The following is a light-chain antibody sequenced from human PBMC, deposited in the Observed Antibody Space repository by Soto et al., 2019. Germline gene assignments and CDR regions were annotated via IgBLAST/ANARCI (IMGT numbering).Light chain of an antibody. J-gene: IGKJ5*01. Sequence: DVQVTQSPSFVSASVGDRFTITCRASQGIGTWLAWYQQKPGAAPNLLISGASNLESGVPARFSGSGLGTHFTFTIVSLQPEDSATYYCQQTNSFPITFGQWTRLEI. CDR3: QQTNSFPIT. CDR2: GAS. V-gene: IGKV1D-12*01. CDR1: QGIGTW.